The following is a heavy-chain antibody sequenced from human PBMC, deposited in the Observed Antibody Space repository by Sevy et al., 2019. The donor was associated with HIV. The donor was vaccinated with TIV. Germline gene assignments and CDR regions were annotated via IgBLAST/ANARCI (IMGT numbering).Heavy chain of an antibody. CDR2: IWYDRTKQ. Sequence: GGSQRLSCAASGFSFGTYAMHWVRQGPGKGLEWVAVIWYDRTKQYYADSVKGRLTISRDNSKNTVYLHMNALRAEDTVVYYCARGPDTEISLENVLRSFEWLFRENSFDYWGQGTLVTVSS. D-gene: IGHD3-3*01. CDR1: GFSFGTYA. J-gene: IGHJ4*02. V-gene: IGHV3-30*04. CDR3: ARGPDTEISLENVLRSFEWLFRENSFDY.